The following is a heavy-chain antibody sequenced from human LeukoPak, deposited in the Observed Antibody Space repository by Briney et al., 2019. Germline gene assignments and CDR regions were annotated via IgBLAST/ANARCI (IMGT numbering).Heavy chain of an antibody. CDR2: LSNSGGST. CDR1: GFTFSSYA. CDR3: AKETSSSFDC. D-gene: IGHD6-13*01. J-gene: IGHJ4*02. V-gene: IGHV3-23*01. Sequence: GGSLRLSCAASGFTFSSYAMNWVRQAPGKGLEWVSGLSNSGGSTYYADSVKGRFTISTNNSKNTLYLQMNSLRAEDTAVYYCAKETSSSFDCWGQGTLVTVSS.